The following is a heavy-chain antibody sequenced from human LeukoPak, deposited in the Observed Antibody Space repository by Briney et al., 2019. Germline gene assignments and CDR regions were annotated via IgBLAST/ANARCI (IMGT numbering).Heavy chain of an antibody. CDR2: ISSSSSYI. V-gene: IGHV3-21*01. Sequence: GGSLRLSCAASEFTFISYSMNWVRQAPGKGLEWFSSISSSSSYIYYADSVKGLFPFSRDNAKNSLYLQMNSLRAEDTAVYYCASSGRGSGSYSANYYFDYWGQGTLVTVSS. J-gene: IGHJ4*02. CDR1: EFTFISYS. CDR3: ASSGRGSGSYSANYYFDY. D-gene: IGHD3-10*01.